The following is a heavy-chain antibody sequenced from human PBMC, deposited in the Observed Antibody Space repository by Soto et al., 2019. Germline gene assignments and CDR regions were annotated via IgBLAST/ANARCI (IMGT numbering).Heavy chain of an antibody. CDR2: ISAYNGNT. Sequence: ASVKVSCKASGYTFTSNGISWVRQAPRQGLEWMGWISAYNGNTNYAQKLQGRVTMTTDTSTSTAYMELRSLRSDDTAVYYCARGSVDCSSTSCYVVDPWGQGTLVTVSS. CDR3: ARGSVDCSSTSCYVVDP. J-gene: IGHJ5*02. D-gene: IGHD2-2*01. V-gene: IGHV1-18*01. CDR1: GYTFTSNG.